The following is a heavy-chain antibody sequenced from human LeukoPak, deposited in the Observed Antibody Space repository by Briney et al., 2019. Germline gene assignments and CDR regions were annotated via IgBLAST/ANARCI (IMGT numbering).Heavy chain of an antibody. D-gene: IGHD1-7*01. CDR2: ISSSSSYI. CDR3: ASGWNWAAGFEGSS. J-gene: IGHJ5*02. Sequence: GGSLRLSCAASGFTFSSYTMNCVRQAPGKGLEWVSSISSSSSYIYYADSVKGRFTIYRDNAKNSLYLQMNSLRAEDTAVYYCASGWNWAAGFEGSSWGPGTLVTVSS. V-gene: IGHV3-21*01. CDR1: GFTFSSYT.